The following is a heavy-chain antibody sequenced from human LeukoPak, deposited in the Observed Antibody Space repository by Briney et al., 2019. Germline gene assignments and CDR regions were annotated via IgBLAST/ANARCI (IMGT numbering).Heavy chain of an antibody. CDR1: GYTFTGYY. CDR3: ARDYDSSGYYKDY. CDR2: INPNSGGT. Sequence: ASVKVSCKASGYTFTGYYMHWVRQAPGQGLEWMGWINPNSGGTNYAQKFQGRVTMTRDTSISTAYMELSRLRSDDTAVYYCARDYDSSGYYKDYWGQGTLVTVSS. V-gene: IGHV1-2*02. J-gene: IGHJ4*02. D-gene: IGHD3-22*01.